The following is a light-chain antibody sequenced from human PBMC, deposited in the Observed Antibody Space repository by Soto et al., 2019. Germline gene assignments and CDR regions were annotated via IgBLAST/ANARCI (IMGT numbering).Light chain of an antibody. CDR2: EVN. CDR1: SSDVGGYNY. V-gene: IGLV2-8*01. CDR3: SSYAGSSNV. Sequence: QSALPQPPSASGSPGQSVAISCTGTSSDVGGYNYVSWYQRHPGKAPKLMIYEVNKRPSGVPDRFSGSKSGNTASLTVSGLQAEDEADYYCSSYAGSSNVFGTGTKVTVL. J-gene: IGLJ1*01.